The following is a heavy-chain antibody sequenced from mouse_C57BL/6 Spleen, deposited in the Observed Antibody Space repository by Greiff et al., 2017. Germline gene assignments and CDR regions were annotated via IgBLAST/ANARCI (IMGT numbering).Heavy chain of an antibody. J-gene: IGHJ4*01. CDR2: ISDGGSYT. V-gene: IGHV5-4*01. CDR3: ARDNYGSSYYAMEY. CDR1: GFTFSSYA. Sequence: DVQLVESGGGLVKPGGSLKLSCAASGFTFSSYAMSWVRQTPEKRLEWVATISDGGSYTYYPDNVKGRFTISRDNAKNNLYLQLSHLKSEDTAMYYCARDNYGSSYYAMEYWGQGTSVTVSS. D-gene: IGHD1-1*01.